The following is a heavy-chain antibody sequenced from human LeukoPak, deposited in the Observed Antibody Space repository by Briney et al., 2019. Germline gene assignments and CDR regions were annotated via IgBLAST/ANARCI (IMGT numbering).Heavy chain of an antibody. CDR3: AKAPVTTCRGAYCYPFDY. CDR1: GFIFSTYA. D-gene: IGHD2-21*01. Sequence: GWSLRLSCAASGFIFSTYAMHWVRQAPGKGLEWVAVVSYDGGYKYYADSVKGRFTISRDDAKKTLYLQMNSLRPEDAAVYYCAKAPVTTCRGAYCYPFDYWGQGTLVTVSS. J-gene: IGHJ4*02. CDR2: VSYDGGYK. V-gene: IGHV3-30*04.